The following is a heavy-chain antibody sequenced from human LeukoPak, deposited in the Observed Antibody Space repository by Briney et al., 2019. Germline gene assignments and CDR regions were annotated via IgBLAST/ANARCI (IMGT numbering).Heavy chain of an antibody. CDR1: GGSISSSSYY. D-gene: IGHD3-3*01. CDR3: ATAADHDYDFWSGYYTNAFDI. Sequence: SETLSLTCTVSGGSISSSSYYWGWIRQPPGKGLEWIGSICYSGSTYYNPSLKSRVTISVDTSKNQFSLKLSSVTAADTAVYYCATAADHDYDFWSGYYTNAFDIWGQGTMVTVSS. CDR2: ICYSGST. J-gene: IGHJ3*02. V-gene: IGHV4-39*01.